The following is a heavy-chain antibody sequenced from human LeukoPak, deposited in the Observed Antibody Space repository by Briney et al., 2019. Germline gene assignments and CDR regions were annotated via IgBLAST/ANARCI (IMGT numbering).Heavy chain of an antibody. CDR1: GFTFSSYA. CDR3: TRRQSQGSTTYWYFDL. V-gene: IGHV3-23*01. CDR2: ISGSGGST. Sequence: GGSLRLSCAASGFTFSSYAMSWVRQAPGKGLEWVSAISGSGGSTYYADSVKGRFTISRDNSKNTLYLQMNSLKTEDTAVYYCTRRQSQGSTTYWYFDLWGRGTQVTVSS. D-gene: IGHD6-13*01. J-gene: IGHJ2*01.